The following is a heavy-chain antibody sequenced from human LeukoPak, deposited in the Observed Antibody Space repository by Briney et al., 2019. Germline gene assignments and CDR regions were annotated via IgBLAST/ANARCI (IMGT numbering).Heavy chain of an antibody. CDR3: ARSSGWYDFDY. D-gene: IGHD6-19*01. J-gene: IGHJ4*02. V-gene: IGHV1-69*05. CDR1: GGAFSGYA. CDR2: IIPIFGTA. Sequence: SVRVSCKASGGAFSGYAISWVRQAPGQGLEWMGRIIPIFGTANYAQKFQGRVTITTDESTSTAYMELSSLRSEDTAVYYCARSSGWYDFDYWGQGTLVTVSS.